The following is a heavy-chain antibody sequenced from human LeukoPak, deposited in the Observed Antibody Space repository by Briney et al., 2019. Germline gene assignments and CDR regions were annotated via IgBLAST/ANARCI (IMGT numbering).Heavy chain of an antibody. J-gene: IGHJ4*02. CDR2: IYTSGSS. V-gene: IGHV4-4*07. D-gene: IGHD5-18*01. CDR1: GGSISSYY. CDR3: AREGQLWDPFDY. Sequence: PSETLSLTCTASGGSISSYYWSWIRQAAGKGLEWIGRIYTSGSSNYNPSLKSRVTMSVDTSKNQFSLKLSSVTAADTAVYYCAREGQLWDPFDYWGQGTLVTVSS.